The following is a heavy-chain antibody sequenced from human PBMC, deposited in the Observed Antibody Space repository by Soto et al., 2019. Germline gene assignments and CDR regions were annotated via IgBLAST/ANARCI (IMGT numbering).Heavy chain of an antibody. CDR2: IFHTGIS. D-gene: IGHD1-26*01. V-gene: IGHV4-4*02. CDR3: AGGHEGDGGWGMDV. J-gene: IGHJ6*02. CDR1: GASISSRDW. Sequence: QVQLQESGPGLVRPSGTLSLTCAVSGASISSRDWWTWVRQPPGSGLQWIGDIFHTGISNYNPSLKSRLNISVDKSKNQFSLTLKSVDAADTAVYHCAGGHEGDGGWGMDVWGQGTTVSVSS.